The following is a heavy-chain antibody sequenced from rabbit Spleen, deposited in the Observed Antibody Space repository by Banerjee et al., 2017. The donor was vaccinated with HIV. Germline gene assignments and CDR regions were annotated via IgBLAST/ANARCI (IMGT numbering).Heavy chain of an antibody. CDR1: GFTISTYYM. CDR2: IYGGSGGST. J-gene: IGHJ4*01. D-gene: IGHD2-1*01. CDR3: ARGSAAMTMVITGFYFNL. V-gene: IGHV1S45*01. Sequence: QEQLEESGGGLVKPEGSLTLTCKASGFTISTYYMNWVRQAPGKGLECIACIYGGSGGSTWYASWAKGRFTISKTSSTTVTLQLTSLTAADTATYFCARGSAAMTMVITGFYFNLWGQGTLVTVS.